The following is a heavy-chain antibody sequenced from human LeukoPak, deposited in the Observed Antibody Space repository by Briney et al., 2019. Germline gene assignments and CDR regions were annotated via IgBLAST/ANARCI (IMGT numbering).Heavy chain of an antibody. CDR2: IYYTGNT. CDR3: ARYYYDSSGYYYFDY. Sequence: SETLSLTCTVSGGSISSYYWSWIRQPPGKGLEWIGYIYYTGNTNYNPSLKSRVTISVDTSKNQFSLNLSSVTAADTAVYYCARYYYDSSGYYYFDYWGQGTLVTVSS. CDR1: GGSISSYY. D-gene: IGHD3-22*01. J-gene: IGHJ4*02. V-gene: IGHV4-59*12.